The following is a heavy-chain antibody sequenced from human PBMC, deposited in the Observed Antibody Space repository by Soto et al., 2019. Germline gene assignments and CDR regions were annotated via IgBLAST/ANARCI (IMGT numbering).Heavy chain of an antibody. Sequence: QVQLVQTGAEVKKPGASVKVSCKASGYTFTSYDINWVRQATGQGLEWMGWMNPNSGNTGYAEKFQGRGTMTRNTFKSTAYMELSRLRSEDTAVYYCAVYGGNRYWYFDLWGRGTLVTVSS. CDR2: MNPNSGNT. J-gene: IGHJ2*01. D-gene: IGHD4-17*01. CDR3: AVYGGNRYWYFDL. V-gene: IGHV1-8*01. CDR1: GYTFTSYD.